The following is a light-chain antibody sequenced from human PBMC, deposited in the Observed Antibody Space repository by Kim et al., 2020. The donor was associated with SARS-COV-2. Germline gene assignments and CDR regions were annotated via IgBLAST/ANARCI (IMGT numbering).Light chain of an antibody. V-gene: IGLV3-1*01. Sequence: SYELTQPPSVSVSPGQTASITCSGDKLGDKYAYWYQQKPGQSPVLVIYHDSKRPSGIPERFSGSNSGNTATLTISGTQAMDEADYYCQAWDSSTYVFCGG. J-gene: IGLJ2*01. CDR2: HDS. CDR3: QAWDSSTYV. CDR1: KLGDKY.